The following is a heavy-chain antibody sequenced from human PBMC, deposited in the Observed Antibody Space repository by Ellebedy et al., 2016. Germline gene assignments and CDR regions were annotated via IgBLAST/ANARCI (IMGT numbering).Heavy chain of an antibody. V-gene: IGHV3-30-3*01. J-gene: IGHJ2*01. Sequence: GESLKISXAASGFTFSNYAIHWVRQAPGKGLEWVAVISYDGNNEYYADSVKGRFTISRDNSKNTLYLQMNSLRAEDTAVYYCARGGMYWYFDLWGRGTLVTVSS. D-gene: IGHD3-16*01. CDR1: GFTFSNYA. CDR3: ARGGMYWYFDL. CDR2: ISYDGNNE.